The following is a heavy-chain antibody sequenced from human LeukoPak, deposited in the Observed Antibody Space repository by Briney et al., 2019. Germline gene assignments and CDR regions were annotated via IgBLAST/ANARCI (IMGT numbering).Heavy chain of an antibody. CDR1: GGSIRSSGYY. Sequence: SETLSHTCTVSGGSIRSSGYYWGWIRQPPGKGLEWIGSIYYSGSTYYNPSLKSRVTISVDTSKNQFSLKLSSVTAADTAVYYCARHLDGYNYYYYYYMDVWGKGTTVTVSS. D-gene: IGHD5-24*01. J-gene: IGHJ6*03. V-gene: IGHV4-39*01. CDR3: ARHLDGYNYYYYYYMDV. CDR2: IYYSGST.